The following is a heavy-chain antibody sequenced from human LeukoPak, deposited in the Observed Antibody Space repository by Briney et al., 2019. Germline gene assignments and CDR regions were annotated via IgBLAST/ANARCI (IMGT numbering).Heavy chain of an antibody. CDR3: ARLPGIAAI. V-gene: IGHV4-59*08. J-gene: IGHJ1*01. CDR1: GGSTSRYY. D-gene: IGHD6-13*01. Sequence: PSETLSLTCTVSGGSTSRYYWSWIRQPPGKSLEWIGYIHYSGSTTYNPSLKSRVTISIDTSKNQFSLNLSSVTAADTAVYYCARLPGIAAIWGQGTLVIVSS. CDR2: IHYSGST.